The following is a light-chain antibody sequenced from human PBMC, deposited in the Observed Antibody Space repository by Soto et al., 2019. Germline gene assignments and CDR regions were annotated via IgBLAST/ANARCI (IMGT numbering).Light chain of an antibody. V-gene: IGKV1-5*03. J-gene: IGKJ1*01. CDR3: QHYNSYSEA. Sequence: DIQMTQSPSTLSXXAXXXXTXXXRASQSISSWLAWYQQKPGKAPKLLIYKASTLKSGVPSRFSGSGSGTEFTLTISSLQPDDFATYYCQHYNSYSEAFGQGTKVDIK. CDR2: KAS. CDR1: QSISSW.